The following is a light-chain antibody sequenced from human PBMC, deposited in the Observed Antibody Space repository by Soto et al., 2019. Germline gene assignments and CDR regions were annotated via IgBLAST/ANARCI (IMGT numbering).Light chain of an antibody. J-gene: IGLJ1*01. V-gene: IGLV1-47*01. Sequence: QSVRTQAPSASGTAGQRVSISCSGSSSSIGTNYVYWYQQLPGTAPKLLIYKNNQRPSGVPDRFSGSKSGTSASLAISGLRSEDEADYHCASWDDSLSGYVFGTGTKVTVL. CDR2: KNN. CDR3: ASWDDSLSGYV. CDR1: SSSIGTNY.